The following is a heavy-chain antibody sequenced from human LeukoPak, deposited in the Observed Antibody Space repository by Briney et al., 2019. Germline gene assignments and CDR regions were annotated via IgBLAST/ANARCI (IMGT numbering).Heavy chain of an antibody. CDR3: ARGSGSLYQPYYYYYYMDV. J-gene: IGHJ6*03. D-gene: IGHD3-3*01. Sequence: GGSLRLSCAASGFTFSSYAMSWVRQAPGKGLEWVSAISGSGGSTYYADSVKGRFTISRDNSKNTLYLQMNSLRAEDTAVYYCARGSGSLYQPYYYYYYMDVWGKGTTVTISS. CDR2: ISGSGGST. CDR1: GFTFSSYA. V-gene: IGHV3-23*01.